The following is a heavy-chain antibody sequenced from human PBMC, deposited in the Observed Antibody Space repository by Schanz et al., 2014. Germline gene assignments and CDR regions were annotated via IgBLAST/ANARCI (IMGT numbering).Heavy chain of an antibody. D-gene: IGHD6-13*01. V-gene: IGHV3-23*01. CDR1: GFTFSNHA. CDR2: LSGSGAGT. Sequence: EVQLLESGGGLVQPGGSLRLSCAASGFTFSNHALSWVRQAPGKGLEWVSTLSGSGAGTFYADSVKGRFTISRDNSKNTLDLQMNSLRAEDTAIYYCAKDLAAVGVFDYWGQGSLVTVSP. CDR3: AKDLAAVGVFDY. J-gene: IGHJ4*02.